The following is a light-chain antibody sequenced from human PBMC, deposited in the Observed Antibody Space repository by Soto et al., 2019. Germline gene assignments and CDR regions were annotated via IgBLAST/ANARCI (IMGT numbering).Light chain of an antibody. V-gene: IGKV3-20*01. Sequence: EIVSTQSPGTLSLSPGERATLSCRASQTVSTNYLAWYQQKPGQAPRLLIYGASSRATGIPDRFSGSGSGTDFILTISRLEPEDFAVYYCQQYGSSPRTFGQGTKLEIK. CDR3: QQYGSSPRT. J-gene: IGKJ2*01. CDR2: GAS. CDR1: QTVSTNY.